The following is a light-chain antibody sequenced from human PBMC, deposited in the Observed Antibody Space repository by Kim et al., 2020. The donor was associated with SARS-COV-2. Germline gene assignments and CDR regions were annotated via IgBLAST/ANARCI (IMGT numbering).Light chain of an antibody. J-gene: IGKJ1*01. V-gene: IGKV3-11*01. Sequence: IVLTQSPATLSLSPGDSATLSCRASQSVNGYLAWYQQKPGQAPRLLIYDASKRATGIPSRFSGSESGTDFTLTINRLEPEDFAVYSCQQYHSSPWTFGQGTKVDIK. CDR1: QSVNGY. CDR2: DAS. CDR3: QQYHSSPWT.